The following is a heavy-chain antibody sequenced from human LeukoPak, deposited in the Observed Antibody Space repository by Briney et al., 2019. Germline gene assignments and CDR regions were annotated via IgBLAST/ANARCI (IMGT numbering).Heavy chain of an antibody. CDR1: GGSLSAYY. CDR3: ARYGMATIQFFDY. V-gene: IGHV4-59*01. J-gene: IGHJ4*02. Sequence: PSETLSLTCTVSGGSLSAYYWSWIRQPPGKGLEWIGYISYSGSTKYNPSLKSRVTISVATSTTQLSLQLSSVPAADTAVYYCARYGMATIQFFDYWGQGTLFTVSS. CDR2: ISYSGST. D-gene: IGHD5-24*01.